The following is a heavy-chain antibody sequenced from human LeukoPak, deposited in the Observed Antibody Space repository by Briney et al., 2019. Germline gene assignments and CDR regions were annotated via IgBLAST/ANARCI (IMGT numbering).Heavy chain of an antibody. CDR2: ISAYNGNT. D-gene: IGHD6-13*01. CDR3: ARGYSSWYLGWFDP. V-gene: IGHV1-18*01. J-gene: IGHJ5*02. CDR1: GYTFTSYG. Sequence: ASVKVSCKASGYTFTSYGISWVRQAPGQGPEWMGWISAYNGNTNYAQKLQGRVTMTTDTSTSTAYMELRSLRSDDTAVYYCARGYSSWYLGWFDPWGQGTLVTVSS.